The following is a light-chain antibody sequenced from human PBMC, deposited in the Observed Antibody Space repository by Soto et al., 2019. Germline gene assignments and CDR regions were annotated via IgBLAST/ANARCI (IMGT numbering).Light chain of an antibody. CDR2: AAS. CDR3: QKSYSTLIT. CDR1: QSINSY. Sequence: DIQMTQSPSSLSASVGDRVTITCRASQSINSYLNWYQQKPGKAPKLLIYAASSLQSGAPSRFSGSGSGTDFTLAISSLQPEDFATYYCQKSYSTLITFGQGTRLEI. V-gene: IGKV1-39*01. J-gene: IGKJ5*01.